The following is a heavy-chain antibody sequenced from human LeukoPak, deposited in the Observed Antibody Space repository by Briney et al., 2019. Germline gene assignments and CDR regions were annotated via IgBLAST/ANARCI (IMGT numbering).Heavy chain of an antibody. CDR3: ARYFVAYSGYDWRGVFDY. CDR2: IGADNGNT. D-gene: IGHD5-12*01. V-gene: IGHV1-18*01. CDR1: GYTFTSYG. J-gene: IGHJ4*02. Sequence: ASVKVSCKASGYTFTSYGISWVRQAPGQGLEWMGWIGADNGNTNYARKLQGRVTMTTDTSTSTAYMELRSLRSDHTAVYYCARYFVAYSGYDWRGVFDYWGQGTLVTVSS.